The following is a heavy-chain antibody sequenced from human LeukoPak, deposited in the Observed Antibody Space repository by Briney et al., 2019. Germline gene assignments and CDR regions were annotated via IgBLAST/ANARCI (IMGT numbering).Heavy chain of an antibody. V-gene: IGHV1-18*01. Sequence: ASVTVSCKASGYTFTSYGISWVRQAPGQGLEWMGWISAYNGNTNYAQKLQGRVTMTTDTSTSTAYMELRSLRSDDTAVYYCARVPLTMIVVVIPDTFDYWGQGTLVTVSS. CDR3: ARVPLTMIVVVIPDTFDY. CDR1: GYTFTSYG. D-gene: IGHD3-22*01. CDR2: ISAYNGNT. J-gene: IGHJ4*02.